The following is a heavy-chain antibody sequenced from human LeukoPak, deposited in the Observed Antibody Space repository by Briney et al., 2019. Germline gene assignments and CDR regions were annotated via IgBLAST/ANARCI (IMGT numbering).Heavy chain of an antibody. V-gene: IGHV3-23*01. Sequence: PGGSLRLSCAASGFTFSSYAMSWVRQAPGKGLEWVSSISGSGGSTYYADSVKGRFTISRDNSKNTLYLQMNSLRAEDTAVYYCAKPLRDGLQAPFDYWGQGTLVTVSS. CDR2: ISGSGGST. J-gene: IGHJ4*02. CDR1: GFTFSSYA. D-gene: IGHD5-24*01. CDR3: AKPLRDGLQAPFDY.